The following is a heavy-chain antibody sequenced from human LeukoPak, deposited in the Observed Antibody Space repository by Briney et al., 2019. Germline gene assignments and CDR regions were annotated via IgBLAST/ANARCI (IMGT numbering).Heavy chain of an antibody. CDR2: INHSGST. J-gene: IGHJ4*02. D-gene: IGHD3-22*01. CDR1: GGSFSGYY. CDR3: ARDTRSYDTSGYYYFDY. V-gene: IGHV4-34*01. Sequence: PSETLSLTCAVYGGSFSGYYWSWIRQPPGKGLEWIGEINHSGSTNYNPSLKSRVTISVDTSKNQFSLKLSSVTAADTAVYYCARDTRSYDTSGYYYFDYWGQGALVTVSS.